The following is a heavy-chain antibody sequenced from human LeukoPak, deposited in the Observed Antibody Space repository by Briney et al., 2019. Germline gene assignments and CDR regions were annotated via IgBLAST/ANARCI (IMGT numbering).Heavy chain of an antibody. CDR3: ARDYDDNSRCFGY. Sequence: ASVKVSCKTSGFTFTTYGINWGRQTPGQGLEWMGWISAYSGHTNYEQSLQGRVTMTRDTSTSTAYMELRSLRSDDTAVYYCARDYDDNSRCFGYWGQGTLVTVPS. D-gene: IGHD4-23*01. V-gene: IGHV1-18*01. CDR2: ISAYSGHT. J-gene: IGHJ4*02. CDR1: GFTFTTYG.